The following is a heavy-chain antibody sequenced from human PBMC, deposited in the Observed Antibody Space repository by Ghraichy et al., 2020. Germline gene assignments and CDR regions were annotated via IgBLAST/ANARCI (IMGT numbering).Heavy chain of an antibody. CDR2: MSYDGSNK. V-gene: IGHV3-30-3*01. J-gene: IGHJ4*02. CDR1: GFTFGDYA. CDR3: ARVVDTAMASPLGY. Sequence: GESLNISCAASGFTFGDYAVHWVRQAPGKGLEWVAVMSYDGSNKYYANSVKGRFTISRDSSKSTLFLQMDSLKVEDTSIYYCARVVDTAMASPLGYWGQGTLVTVSS. D-gene: IGHD5-18*01.